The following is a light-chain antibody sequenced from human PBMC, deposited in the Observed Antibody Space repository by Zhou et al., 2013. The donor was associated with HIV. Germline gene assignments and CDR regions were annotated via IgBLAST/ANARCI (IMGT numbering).Light chain of an antibody. CDR3: GTWDSSPSAGVV. J-gene: IGLJ2*01. CDR1: SSNIGAGYD. Sequence: QSVLTQPPSVSGAPGQRVTISCTGSSSNIGAGYDVHWYQQLPGTAPKLLIYGNSNRPSGVPDRFSGSKSGTSATLGITGLKTGDEAEYYCGTWDSSPSAGVVFGGGTKLTVL. CDR2: GNS. V-gene: IGLV1-40*01.